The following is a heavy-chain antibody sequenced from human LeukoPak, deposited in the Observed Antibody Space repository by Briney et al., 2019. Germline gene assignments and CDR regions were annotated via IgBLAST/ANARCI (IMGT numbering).Heavy chain of an antibody. D-gene: IGHD2-8*01. CDR1: GFTFSNFA. J-gene: IGHJ4*02. CDR2: ISGSGGNT. V-gene: IGHV3-23*01. CDR3: AKDVKWSITTRPAYFDY. Sequence: GGSLRLSCEASGFTFSNFAMSWVRQAPGKGLEWVSDISGSGGNTKYADSVKGRFTISRDNSKNTLYLKMNSLSVGDTAVYFCAKDVKWSITTRPAYFDYWGQGTLVTVSS.